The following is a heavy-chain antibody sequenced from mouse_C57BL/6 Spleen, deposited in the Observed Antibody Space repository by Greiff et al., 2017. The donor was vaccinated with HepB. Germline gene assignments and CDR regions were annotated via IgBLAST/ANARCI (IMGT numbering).Heavy chain of an antibody. Sequence: EVQLQQSVAELVRPGASVKLSCTASGFNIKNTYMLWVKQRPEQGLEWIGRIDPANGNTKYAPKFQGKATITADTSSNTAYLQLSSLTSEDTAIYYCAKYDWDVFLYWGQGTTLTVSS. J-gene: IGHJ2*01. D-gene: IGHD4-1*01. CDR3: AKYDWDVFLY. V-gene: IGHV14-3*01. CDR1: GFNIKNTY. CDR2: IDPANGNT.